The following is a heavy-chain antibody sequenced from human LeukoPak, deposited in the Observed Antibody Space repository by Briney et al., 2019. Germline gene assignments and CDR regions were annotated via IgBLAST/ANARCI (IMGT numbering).Heavy chain of an antibody. CDR3: ARGLTGYYDFWSGYYLDY. CDR1: GGTFSSYT. V-gene: IGHV1-69*02. D-gene: IGHD3-3*01. CDR2: IIPILGVP. Sequence: SVKVSCKASGGTFSSYTISRVRQAPGQGLEWMGRIIPILGVPNYAQKFQGRVTITADESTSTAYMELSSLRSEDTAVYYCARGLTGYYDFWSGYYLDYWGQGTLVTVSS. J-gene: IGHJ4*02.